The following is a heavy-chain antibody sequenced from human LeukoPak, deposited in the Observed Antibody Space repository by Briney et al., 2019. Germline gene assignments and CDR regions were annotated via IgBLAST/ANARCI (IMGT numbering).Heavy chain of an antibody. V-gene: IGHV3-48*01. CDR2: MSSSSSTT. CDR1: GFTFSSDD. CDR3: AKRSGQTTDY. Sequence: PGGSLRLSCAASGFTFSSDDMIWVRQAPGKGLEWVSYMSSSSSTTYYADSVKGRFTISRDNSKNTLYLQMSSLRAEDTAVYYCAKRSGQTTDYWGQGTLVTVSS. J-gene: IGHJ4*02. D-gene: IGHD1-1*01.